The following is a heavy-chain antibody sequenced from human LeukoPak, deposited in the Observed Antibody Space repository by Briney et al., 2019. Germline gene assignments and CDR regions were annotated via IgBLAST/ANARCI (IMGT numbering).Heavy chain of an antibody. Sequence: GASVKVSCKASGGTFSSYAISWVRQAPGQGLEWMGRIIPILGIANYAQKFQGRVTITADKSTSTAYMELSSLGSEDTAVYYCADGMVRGYYYYYGMDVWGQGTTVTVSS. CDR1: GGTFSSYA. V-gene: IGHV1-69*04. CDR2: IIPILGIA. D-gene: IGHD3-10*01. CDR3: ADGMVRGYYYYYGMDV. J-gene: IGHJ6*02.